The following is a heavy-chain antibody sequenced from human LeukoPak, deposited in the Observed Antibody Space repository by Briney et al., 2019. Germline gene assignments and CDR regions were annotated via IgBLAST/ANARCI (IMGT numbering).Heavy chain of an antibody. CDR3: ARAREFDFWSGKYYFDY. J-gene: IGHJ4*02. Sequence: SETLSLTCTVSGGSVSSGSYYWRWIRQPPGTGLEWIGYIYYSGSTNYNPSLKSRVTISVDTSKNQFSLKLSSVTAADTAVYYCARAREFDFWSGKYYFDYWGQGTLVTVSS. V-gene: IGHV4-61*01. CDR1: GGSVSSGSYY. CDR2: IYYSGST. D-gene: IGHD3-3*01.